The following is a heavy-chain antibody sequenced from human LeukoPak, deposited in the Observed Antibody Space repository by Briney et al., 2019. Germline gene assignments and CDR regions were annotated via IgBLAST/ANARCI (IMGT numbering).Heavy chain of an antibody. V-gene: IGHV3-21*01. Sequence: GGALRLSCAASGFTFSSYTMNLVRQAPGKGLEWVSSISSSSSNTHYADSLKGRFTISRDNAKNSLYLQMNSLRAEDTAVYYCVRGDGRDYWGQGTLVTVSS. CDR2: ISSSSSNT. D-gene: IGHD5-24*01. CDR1: GFTFSSYT. J-gene: IGHJ4*02. CDR3: VRGDGRDY.